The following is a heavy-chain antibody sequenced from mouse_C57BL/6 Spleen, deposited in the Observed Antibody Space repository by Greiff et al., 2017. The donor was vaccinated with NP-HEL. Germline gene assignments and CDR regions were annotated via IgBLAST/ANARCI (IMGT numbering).Heavy chain of an antibody. J-gene: IGHJ4*01. CDR1: GFSLTSYG. CDR2: IWSGGST. D-gene: IGHD1-1*01. Sequence: VQLQQSGPGLVQPSQSLSITCTVSGFSLTSYGVHWVRQSPGKGLEWLVVIWSGGSTDYNAAFISRLSISKDNSKSQVFFKMNSLQADDTAIYYCARNYYGSRGAMDYWGQGTSVTVSS. CDR3: ARNYYGSRGAMDY. V-gene: IGHV2-2*01.